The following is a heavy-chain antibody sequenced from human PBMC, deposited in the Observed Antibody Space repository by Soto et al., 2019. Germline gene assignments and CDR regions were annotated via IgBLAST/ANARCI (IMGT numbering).Heavy chain of an antibody. Sequence: SETLSLTCTVSGGSITDYSWVWIRQPAGKGLEWIGRIFSSGSTNYNPSLKGRITMSLDTSKNQFSLKLNSATVTDTAVYFCARDQGVVVTADNWFDPWGQGILVTVSS. CDR2: IFSSGST. CDR3: ARDQGVVVTADNWFDP. J-gene: IGHJ5*02. V-gene: IGHV4-4*07. D-gene: IGHD2-21*02. CDR1: GGSITDYS.